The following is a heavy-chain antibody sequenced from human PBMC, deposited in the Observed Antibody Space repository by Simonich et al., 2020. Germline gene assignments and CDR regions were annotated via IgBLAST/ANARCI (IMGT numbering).Heavy chain of an antibody. J-gene: IGHJ6*03. D-gene: IGHD2-15*01. V-gene: IGHV1-69*09. CDR3: ARGGLADRRIVYYYYMDV. CDR1: GGTFSSYA. Sequence: QVQLVQSGAEVKKPGSSVKVSCKASGGTFSSYAISWVRQAPGQGLEWVGGINPILGIANSAQKCQGRVTSTADKSTSTAYMELSSLRSEDTAVYYCARGGLADRRIVYYYYMDVWGKGTTVTVSS. CDR2: INPILGIA.